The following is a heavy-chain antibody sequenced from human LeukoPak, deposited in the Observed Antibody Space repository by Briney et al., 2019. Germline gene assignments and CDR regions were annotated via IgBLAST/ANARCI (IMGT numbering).Heavy chain of an antibody. J-gene: IGHJ6*03. CDR3: ARGGITIFLSYNYMDV. V-gene: IGHV3-64*01. Sequence: GGSLRLSCAASGFTFSSYPMRWVRQAPGKALEYVSGITGDGGSIYYANSVQGRFTISRDNSKDTLYLQMSSLRAEDTALYYCARGGITIFLSYNYMDVWGKGTTVTVSS. CDR1: GFTFSSYP. CDR2: ITGDGGSI. D-gene: IGHD3-9*01.